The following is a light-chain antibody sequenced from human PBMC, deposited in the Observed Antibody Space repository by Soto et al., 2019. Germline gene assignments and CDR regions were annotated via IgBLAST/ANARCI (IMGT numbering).Light chain of an antibody. CDR1: HSVSSSY. CDR3: QQHGSSPPIT. V-gene: IGKV3-20*01. Sequence: EIALTQSPGTLSLSPGERATLSCRASHSVSSSYLAWYQQKPGQAPRLLIYGASSRATGIPDRFSGSGSGTDFTLTISRLEPEDFAVYYCQQHGSSPPITFGQGTRLEIK. J-gene: IGKJ5*01. CDR2: GAS.